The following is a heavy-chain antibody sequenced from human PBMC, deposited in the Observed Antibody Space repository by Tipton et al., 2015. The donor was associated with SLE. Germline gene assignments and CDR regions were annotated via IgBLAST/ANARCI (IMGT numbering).Heavy chain of an antibody. J-gene: IGHJ4*02. D-gene: IGHD3-9*01. CDR3: ARAPRLVRSREFDY. Sequence: GLVKPSETLSLTCDVSGYSISSGYYWGWIRQTPGKGLEWIGSIYHSGTTNYTPSLKSRVTISRDTSKNRFSLKLSSVTAAYTAVYYCARAPRLVRSREFDYWGQGALVTVSS. V-gene: IGHV4-38-2*01. CDR2: IYHSGTT. CDR1: GYSISSGYY.